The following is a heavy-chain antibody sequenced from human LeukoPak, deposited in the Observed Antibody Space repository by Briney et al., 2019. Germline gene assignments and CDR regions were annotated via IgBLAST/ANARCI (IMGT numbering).Heavy chain of an antibody. CDR3: AKDLFPIQIQEYYFDY. CDR2: ISGSGGST. D-gene: IGHD5-18*01. Sequence: GGSLRLSCAASGFTFSTYAMSWVRQAPWKGLEWVSGISGSGGSTYYADSVKGRFTISRDNSKNTLYLQMNSLRAEDTAVYYCAKDLFPIQIQEYYFDYWGQGTLVTVSS. CDR1: GFTFSTYA. V-gene: IGHV3-23*01. J-gene: IGHJ4*02.